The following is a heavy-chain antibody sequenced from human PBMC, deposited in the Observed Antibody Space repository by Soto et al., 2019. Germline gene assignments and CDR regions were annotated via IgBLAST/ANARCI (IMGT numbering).Heavy chain of an antibody. D-gene: IGHD6-19*01. Sequence: EVQLVESGGGLVQPGGSLRLSCAASGFTFSRHWMHWVRQAPGKGPVWVSRINGDGSSEDYADSVKGRFSISRDSVRNMVYLQMNSLRAEDTAVYYCVREIIAVGNAIRWFDPWGQGTLVTVSS. V-gene: IGHV3-74*01. J-gene: IGHJ5*02. CDR2: INGDGSSE. CDR3: VREIIAVGNAIRWFDP. CDR1: GFTFSRHW.